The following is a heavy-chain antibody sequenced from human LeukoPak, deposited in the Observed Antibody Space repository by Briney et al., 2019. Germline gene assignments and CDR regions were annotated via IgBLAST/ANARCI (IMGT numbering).Heavy chain of an antibody. CDR1: GYTFTGYY. V-gene: IGHV1-2*02. Sequence: ASVKVSCKASGYTFTGYYMHWVRQAPGQGLEWMGWINPNSGGTNYAQKFQGRVTMTRDTSISTAYMELSRLRSDDTAVYYCARDDTYSSSWSRYYYYYGMDVWGQGTTVTASS. CDR2: INPNSGGT. CDR3: ARDDTYSSSWSRYYYYYGMDV. D-gene: IGHD6-13*01. J-gene: IGHJ6*02.